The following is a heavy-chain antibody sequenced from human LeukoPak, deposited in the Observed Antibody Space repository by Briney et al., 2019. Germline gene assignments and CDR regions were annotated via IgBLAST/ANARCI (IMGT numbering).Heavy chain of an antibody. J-gene: IGHJ4*02. Sequence: ASVKVSCKASGGTFSSYAISWVRQAPGQGLEWMGGIIPIFGTANYAQKFQGRVTITTDESTSTAYMELSSLRSEDTAVYYCARSSRVSGPKRLYYFDYWGQGTLVTVSS. CDR3: ARSSRVSGPKRLYYFDY. V-gene: IGHV1-69*05. CDR1: GGTFSSYA. D-gene: IGHD2/OR15-2a*01. CDR2: IIPIFGTA.